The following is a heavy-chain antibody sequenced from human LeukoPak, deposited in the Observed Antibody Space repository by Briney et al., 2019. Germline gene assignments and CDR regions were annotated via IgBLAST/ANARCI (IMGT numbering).Heavy chain of an antibody. CDR1: GGTFSSYA. CDR3: ARWRELSDAFDI. D-gene: IGHD1-26*01. Sequence: SVKVSCKASGGTFSSYAISWVRQAPGQGLEWMGGIIPIFGTANYAQKFQGRVTITTDESTSTAYMELSSLRSEDTAVYYCARWRELSDAFDIWGQGTMVNVSS. CDR2: IIPIFGTA. J-gene: IGHJ3*02. V-gene: IGHV1-69*05.